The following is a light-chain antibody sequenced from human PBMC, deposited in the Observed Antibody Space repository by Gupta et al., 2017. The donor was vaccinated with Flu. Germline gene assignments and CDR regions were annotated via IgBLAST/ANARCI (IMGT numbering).Light chain of an antibody. V-gene: IGKV2-30*01. Sequence: VVMHPSPLSLAVTLGQPASISCRSSHSLVYSNGNTYLNGFHQRTGQPPRRLIYQVSNRDPGGPARSISSRSGAAYTPLISRVRADDDVVDYCIQGTHGTSWTFGQGTKVEIK. CDR3: IQGTHGTSWT. CDR1: HSLVYSNGNTY. CDR2: QVS. J-gene: IGKJ1*01.